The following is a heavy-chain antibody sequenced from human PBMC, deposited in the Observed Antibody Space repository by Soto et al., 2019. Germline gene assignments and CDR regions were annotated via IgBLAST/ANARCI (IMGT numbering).Heavy chain of an antibody. Sequence: EVQLVESGGDLVQPGGSLRLSCAGSGFIFKNFWMSWVRQAPGKGLEWVANIHPDGSGRYYVDSVKGRFTISRDNAKNSLYLQMDSLGGEDAAVYYCARWSGAWSNWGQGTLVTVSS. D-gene: IGHD6-25*01. CDR2: IHPDGSGR. J-gene: IGHJ4*02. CDR1: GFIFKNFW. V-gene: IGHV3-7*01. CDR3: ARWSGAWSN.